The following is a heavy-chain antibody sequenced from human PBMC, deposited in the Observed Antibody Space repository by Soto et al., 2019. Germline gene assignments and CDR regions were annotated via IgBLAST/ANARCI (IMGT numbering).Heavy chain of an antibody. CDR2: ISSSSSYI. J-gene: IGHJ4*02. CDR3: ARDKLELRDFDY. D-gene: IGHD1-7*01. V-gene: IGHV3-21*01. CDR1: EFTLSSYC. Sequence: GGSLTLSCASSEFTLSSYCMNWVRQAPGKGLEWVSSISSSSSYIYYADSVKGRFTISRDNAKNSLYLQMNSLRAEDTAVYYCARDKLELRDFDYWCQGT.